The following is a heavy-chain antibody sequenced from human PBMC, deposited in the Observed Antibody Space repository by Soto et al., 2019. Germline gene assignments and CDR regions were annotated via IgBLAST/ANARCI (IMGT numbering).Heavy chain of an antibody. Sequence: LKPPGKGLEWIGYIYYSGSTNYNPSLKSRVSISVDTSKNQFSLKLSSVTAADTAVYYCAREGSGRYYGMHVWGQGTTVTVS. V-gene: IGHV4-59*01. D-gene: IGHD6-19*01. CDR3: AREGSGRYYGMHV. CDR2: IYYSGST. J-gene: IGHJ6*02.